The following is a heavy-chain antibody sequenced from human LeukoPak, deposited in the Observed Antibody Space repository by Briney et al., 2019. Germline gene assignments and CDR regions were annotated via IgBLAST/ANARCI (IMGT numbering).Heavy chain of an antibody. CDR2: MIPIFGTA. V-gene: IGHV1-69*13. J-gene: IGHJ3*02. CDR3: AREDSSGWYLGGAFDI. D-gene: IGHD6-19*01. CDR1: GGTFSSYA. Sequence: ASVKVSCKASGGTFSSYAISWVRQAPGQGLEWMGGMIPIFGTANYAQKFQGRVTITADESTSTAYMELSSLRSEDTAVYYCAREDSSGWYLGGAFDIWGQGTMVTVSS.